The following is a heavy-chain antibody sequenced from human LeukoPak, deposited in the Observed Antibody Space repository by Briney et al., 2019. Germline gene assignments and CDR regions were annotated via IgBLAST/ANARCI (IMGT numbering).Heavy chain of an antibody. V-gene: IGHV1-2*02. Sequence: ASVKVSCKASGYTFTGYYMHWVRQAPGQGLEWMGWINPNSGGTNYAQKFQGRVTMTRDTSISTAYMELSRLSSDDTAVYYCARGNVVVPAAISADRFYYYYMDVWGKGTTVTVSS. J-gene: IGHJ6*03. CDR3: ARGNVVVPAAISADRFYYYYMDV. CDR1: GYTFTGYY. CDR2: INPNSGGT. D-gene: IGHD2-2*02.